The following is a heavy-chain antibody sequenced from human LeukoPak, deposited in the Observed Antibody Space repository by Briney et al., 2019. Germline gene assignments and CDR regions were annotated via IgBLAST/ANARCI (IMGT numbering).Heavy chain of an antibody. CDR1: GFTFSSCG. V-gene: IGHV3-30*02. J-gene: IGHJ4*02. D-gene: IGHD3-22*01. Sequence: GGSLRLSCAASGFTFSSCGMHWVRQAPGKGLEWVAFIRYDGSNKYYADSVKGRFTISRDNSKNTLYLQMNSLRAEDTAVYYCAKDGPTYYYDSSGYPRWYYFDYWGQGTLVTVSS. CDR3: AKDGPTYYYDSSGYPRWYYFDY. CDR2: IRYDGSNK.